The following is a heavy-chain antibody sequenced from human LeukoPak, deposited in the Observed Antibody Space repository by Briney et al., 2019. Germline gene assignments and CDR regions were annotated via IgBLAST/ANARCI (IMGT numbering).Heavy chain of an antibody. CDR3: ARCSTSYYLSPGVLGY. D-gene: IGHD2-2*01. CDR2: MNPNSGNT. CDR1: GYTFTSYD. V-gene: IGHV1-8*01. Sequence: ASVKVSCKASGYTFTSYDINWVRQATGQGLEWMGWMNPNSGNTGYAQKFQGRVTMTRNTSISTAYMELSSLRSEDTAVYYCARCSTSYYLSPGVLGYWGQGTLVTVSS. J-gene: IGHJ4*02.